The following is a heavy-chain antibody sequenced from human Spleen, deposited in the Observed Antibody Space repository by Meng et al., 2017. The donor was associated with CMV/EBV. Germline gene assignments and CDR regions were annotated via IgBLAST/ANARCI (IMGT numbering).Heavy chain of an antibody. D-gene: IGHD2-21*02. V-gene: IGHV3-43*01. Sequence: GESLKISCAASGFTFDDYTMHWVRQAPGKGLEWVSLISWDGGSTYYADSVKGRFTISRDNAKKTLSLEMNTLRAEDTALYYCAKGGGERVTFDAMDVWGQGTTVTVSS. CDR2: ISWDGGST. CDR3: AKGGGERVTFDAMDV. J-gene: IGHJ6*02. CDR1: GFTFDDYT.